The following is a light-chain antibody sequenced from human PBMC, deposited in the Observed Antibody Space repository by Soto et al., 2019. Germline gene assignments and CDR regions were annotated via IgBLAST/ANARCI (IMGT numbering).Light chain of an antibody. J-gene: IGLJ3*02. CDR3: ATWDDSLSAWV. V-gene: IGLV1-47*01. Sequence: QSVLTQTPSASGTPGQRVTISCSGSSSNIGSKYVYWYQQLPGTAPKLLIYKSDQRPSGVPDRSSGSKSGTSASLAISGLRSEDEADYHCATWDDSLSAWVFGGGTKLTVL. CDR1: SSNIGSKY. CDR2: KSD.